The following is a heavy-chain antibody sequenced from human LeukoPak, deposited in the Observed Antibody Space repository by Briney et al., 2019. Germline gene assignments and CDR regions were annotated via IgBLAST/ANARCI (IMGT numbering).Heavy chain of an antibody. CDR2: IIPILGIA. J-gene: IGHJ4*02. CDR3: ARGVLEQQLIFDY. CDR1: GGTFSCYA. D-gene: IGHD6-13*01. V-gene: IGHV1-69*04. Sequence: SVKVSCKASGGTFSCYAISWVRQAPGQGLEWMGRIIPILGIANYAQKFQGRVTITADKSTSTAYMELSSLRSEDTAVYYCARGVLEQQLIFDYWGQGTLVTVSS.